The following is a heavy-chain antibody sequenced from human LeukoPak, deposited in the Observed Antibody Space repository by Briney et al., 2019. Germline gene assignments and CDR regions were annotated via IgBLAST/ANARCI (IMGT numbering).Heavy chain of an antibody. Sequence: PGGSLRLACAASGFTFSTYSMNWVRQAPGKGLEWVSSISSSSSYIYYADSVKGRFTISRDNAKNSLYLQMNSLRAEDTAVYYCARFALKTPPTDWGQGALVTVSS. CDR2: ISSSSSYI. V-gene: IGHV3-21*01. CDR1: GFTFSTYS. J-gene: IGHJ4*02. CDR3: ARFALKTPPTD.